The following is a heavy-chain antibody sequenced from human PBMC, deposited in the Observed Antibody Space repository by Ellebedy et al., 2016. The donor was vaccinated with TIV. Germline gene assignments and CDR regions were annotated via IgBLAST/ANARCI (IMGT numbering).Heavy chain of an antibody. V-gene: IGHV3-7*04. CDR2: IRQDGSEK. Sequence: GGSLRLSCAASGFSFRSYWMSWVRQVPGKGLEWVANIRQDGSEKYYVDSVKGRFTIARDNAKNSLYLQMSSLRVEDTAVYYCATDGSYGDYRSPTHAFVMWGQGTMVAVSS. J-gene: IGHJ3*02. CDR3: ATDGSYGDYRSPTHAFVM. CDR1: GFSFRSYW. D-gene: IGHD4-17*01.